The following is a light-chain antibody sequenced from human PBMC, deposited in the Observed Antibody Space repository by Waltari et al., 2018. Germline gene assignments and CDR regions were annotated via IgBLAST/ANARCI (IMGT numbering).Light chain of an antibody. V-gene: IGKV1-39*01. CDR1: QSISSY. Sequence: DIQMTQSPSSLSASVGERVTIPCRASQSISSYLNWYQQKPGKAPNLLIYAASSLQSGVPSRFSGSGSGTDFTLTISSLQPEDFATYYCQQSYSTPFTFGPGTKVDIK. J-gene: IGKJ3*01. CDR2: AAS. CDR3: QQSYSTPFT.